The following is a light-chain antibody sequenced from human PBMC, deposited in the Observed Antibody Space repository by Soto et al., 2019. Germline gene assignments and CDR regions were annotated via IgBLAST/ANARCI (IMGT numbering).Light chain of an antibody. J-gene: IGKJ1*01. V-gene: IGKV1-5*03. CDR1: QSISNL. CDR2: KAS. CDR3: HQYYSYPWM. Sequence: DIQMTQSPSTLSASVGDRVTITCRASQSISNLLAWYQQKPGKAPYLLIYKASSLQGGVPSRFSGSASGTEFSLTISSLQPDDFASYYCHQYYSYPWMFGQGTKVEIK.